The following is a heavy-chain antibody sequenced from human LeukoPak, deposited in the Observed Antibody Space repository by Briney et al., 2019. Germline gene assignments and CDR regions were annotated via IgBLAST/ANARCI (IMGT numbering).Heavy chain of an antibody. Sequence: ASVKVSCKASGYTFTSYYMHWVRQAPGQGLEWMGIINPSGGSTSYAQKFQGRVTMTRDTSTSTVYMELSSLRSEDTAVYYCAREWAADYYDSTRNWYFDLWGRGTLVTVSS. CDR2: INPSGGST. J-gene: IGHJ2*01. CDR1: GYTFTSYY. V-gene: IGHV1-46*01. CDR3: AREWAADYYDSTRNWYFDL. D-gene: IGHD3-22*01.